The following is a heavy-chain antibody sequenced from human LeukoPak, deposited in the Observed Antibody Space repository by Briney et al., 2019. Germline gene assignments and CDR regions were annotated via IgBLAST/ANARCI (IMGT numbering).Heavy chain of an antibody. CDR1: GFTFSSYS. CDR2: ISSSSSYI. Sequence: EGSLRLSCAASGFTFSSYSMNWVRQAPGKGLEWVSSISSSSSYIYYADSVKGRFTISRDNAKNSLYLQMNSLRAEDTAVYYCARAYYYGSGSMDNWFDPWGQGTLVTVSS. D-gene: IGHD3-10*01. J-gene: IGHJ5*02. CDR3: ARAYYYGSGSMDNWFDP. V-gene: IGHV3-21*01.